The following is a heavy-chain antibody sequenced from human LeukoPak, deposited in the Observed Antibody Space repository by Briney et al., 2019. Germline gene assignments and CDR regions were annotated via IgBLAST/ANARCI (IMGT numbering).Heavy chain of an antibody. CDR2: INSDGSST. V-gene: IGHV3-74*01. CDR1: VFTFSSYW. J-gene: IGHJ6*02. CDR3: ARGRIQLWKFYYYYGMDV. Sequence: GGSLRLSCAASVFTFSSYWMHWVRQAPGKGLVGVSRINSDGSSTSYADSVKGRFTISRDNAKNTLYLKMNSLRAEDTAVYYCARGRIQLWKFYYYYGMDVWGQGTTVTVSS. D-gene: IGHD5-18*01.